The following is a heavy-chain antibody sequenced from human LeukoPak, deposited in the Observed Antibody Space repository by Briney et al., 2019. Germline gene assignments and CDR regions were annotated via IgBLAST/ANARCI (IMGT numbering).Heavy chain of an antibody. CDR1: GGSIDNYY. CDR2: LHYSGST. J-gene: IGHJ5*02. CDR3: ARQAYSSNLGWFDP. Sequence: SETLSLTCTVSGGSIDNYYWSWIRQPPGKGLDWIGYLHYSGSTNYNPSLKSRVTISVDTSKNQFSLKLSSVTAADTAVYYCARQAYSSNLGWFDPWGQGTLVTVSS. V-gene: IGHV4-59*08. D-gene: IGHD6-13*01.